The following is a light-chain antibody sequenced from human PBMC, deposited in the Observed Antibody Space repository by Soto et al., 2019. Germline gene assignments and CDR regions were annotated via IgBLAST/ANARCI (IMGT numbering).Light chain of an antibody. V-gene: IGKV2-24*01. CDR1: QSLVYSDGNTY. Sequence: DVVLTQTPLSSPVTLGQPASISCRSSQSLVYSDGNTYLSWLQQRPGQPPRLLIYQISNRFSGVPARFSGSGAGTDFTLKISRVEAEDVGVYYCMQFAPFPRTFGQGTKLEI. J-gene: IGKJ1*01. CDR2: QIS. CDR3: MQFAPFPRT.